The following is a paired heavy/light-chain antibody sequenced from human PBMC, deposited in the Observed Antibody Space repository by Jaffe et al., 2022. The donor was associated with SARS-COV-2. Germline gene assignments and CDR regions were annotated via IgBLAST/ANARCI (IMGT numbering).Light chain of an antibody. J-gene: IGLJ2*01. CDR2: DVS. V-gene: IGLV2-14*01. CDR1: SSDVGVYNY. CDR3: SSYTSSSTLV. Sequence: QSALTQPASVSGSPGQSITISCTGTSSDVGVYNYVSWYQQHPGKAPKLMIYDVSHRPSGVSNRFSGSKSGNTASLTISGLQAEDEADYYCSSYTSSSTLVFGEGTKLTVL.
Heavy chain of an antibody. V-gene: IGHV4-4*02. CDR1: GGSISNTNW. CDR3: ARASSGLGPYYFDY. Sequence: QVQLQESGPGLVKPSGTLSLTCAVSGGSISNTNWWSWVRQPPGRGLEWIAEVYHSGNTNYNPSLRSRVTISVDKSKNQFSLKLISVTAADTAVYYCARASSGLGPYYFDYWGQGTLVTVSS. J-gene: IGHJ4*02. CDR2: VYHSGNT. D-gene: IGHD5-18*01.